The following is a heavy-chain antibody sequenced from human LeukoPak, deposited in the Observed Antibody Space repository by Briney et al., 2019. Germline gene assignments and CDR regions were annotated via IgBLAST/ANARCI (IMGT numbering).Heavy chain of an antibody. Sequence: GGSLRLSCTVSGFTVSSNSMSWVRQAPGEGLEWVSFIYSDNTHYSDSVKGRFTISRDNSKNTVYLQMNSLRAEDTAVYYCAKSGLNRFDYWGQGTLVTVSS. V-gene: IGHV3-53*01. CDR2: IYSDNT. J-gene: IGHJ4*02. CDR1: GFTVSSNS. CDR3: AKSGLNRFDY. D-gene: IGHD2-15*01.